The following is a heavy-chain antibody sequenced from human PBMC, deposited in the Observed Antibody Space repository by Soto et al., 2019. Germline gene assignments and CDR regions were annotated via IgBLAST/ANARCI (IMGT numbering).Heavy chain of an antibody. Sequence: EVQLVESGGDLVQPGGSLRLSCAASGFTFSTYWMTWVRQAPGRGLEWVANIRKDASVIHYADSVEGRFTISRDNAKKSLYLQLRSLRDEDTAVYFCARDLSPAAGNLFYYAFDIWGQGTVVTVSS. CDR3: ARDLSPAAGNLFYYAFDI. CDR2: IRKDASVI. V-gene: IGHV3-7*01. D-gene: IGHD2-2*01. J-gene: IGHJ3*02. CDR1: GFTFSTYW.